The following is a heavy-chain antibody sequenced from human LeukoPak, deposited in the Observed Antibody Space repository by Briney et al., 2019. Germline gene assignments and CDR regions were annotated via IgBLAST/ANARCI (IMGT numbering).Heavy chain of an antibody. D-gene: IGHD3-22*01. V-gene: IGHV3-66*04. Sequence: GGSLRLSCAASGFTVSSNYMSWVRQAPGKGLEWVSVLYSGGTSYYANSVQDRFTISRDNSKNTLYLQMNSLSVEDTAVYYCARRDSSGYYYVLWGQGTPVIVSS. CDR3: ARRDSSGYYYVL. CDR2: LYSGGTS. J-gene: IGHJ4*02. CDR1: GFTVSSNY.